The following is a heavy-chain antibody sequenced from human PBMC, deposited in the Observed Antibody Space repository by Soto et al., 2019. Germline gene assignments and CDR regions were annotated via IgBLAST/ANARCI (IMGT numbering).Heavy chain of an antibody. CDR3: ARLFGGYSYGYIYYYGMDV. Sequence: SETLSLTCTVSGGSISRSSYYWGWIRQPPGKGLEWIGSIYYSGSTYYNPSLKSRVTISVDTSKNQFSLKPSSVTAADTAVYYCARLFGGYSYGYIYYYGMDVWGQGTTVTVSS. CDR2: IYYSGST. J-gene: IGHJ6*02. D-gene: IGHD5-18*01. V-gene: IGHV4-39*01. CDR1: GGSISRSSYY.